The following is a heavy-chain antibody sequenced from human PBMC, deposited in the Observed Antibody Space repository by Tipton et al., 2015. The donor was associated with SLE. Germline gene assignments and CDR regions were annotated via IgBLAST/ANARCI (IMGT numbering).Heavy chain of an antibody. CDR1: GSSISSYY. J-gene: IGHJ4*02. D-gene: IGHD3-22*01. CDR3: ARLDDSSGFDY. V-gene: IGHV4-59*12. Sequence: TLSLTCTVSGSSISSYYWSWIRQPPGKELEWIGDIYYSGSTNYNPSLKSRVTISVDTSKKQFSLKLSSVTAADTAVYYCARLDDSSGFDYWGQGTLITVSS. CDR2: IYYSGST.